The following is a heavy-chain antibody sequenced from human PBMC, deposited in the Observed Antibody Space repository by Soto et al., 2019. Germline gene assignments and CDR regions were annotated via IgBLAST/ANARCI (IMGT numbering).Heavy chain of an antibody. D-gene: IGHD3-22*01. Sequence: ASVKVSCKASGGTFSSYAISWVRQAPGQGLEWMGGIIPIFGTANYAQKFQGRVTITADESTSTAYMELSSLRSEDTAVYYCAGDYYDSSGYYLGEGRHQYYYYYGMDVWGQGTTVTVSS. V-gene: IGHV1-69*13. J-gene: IGHJ6*02. CDR3: AGDYYDSSGYYLGEGRHQYYYYYGMDV. CDR2: IIPIFGTA. CDR1: GGTFSSYA.